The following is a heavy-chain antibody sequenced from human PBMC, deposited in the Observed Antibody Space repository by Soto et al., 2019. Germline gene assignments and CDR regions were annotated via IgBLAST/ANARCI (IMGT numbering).Heavy chain of an antibody. J-gene: IGHJ4*02. D-gene: IGHD5-12*01. CDR1: GGSMNNYL. V-gene: IGHV4-59*13. Sequence: PSETLSLTCTVAGGSMNNYLWSWIRQTPGEGLEWIGYIHATGSTHYNPSLKSPVSIAIDTSKTEFSLKLSSVTAADTAVYFCATEGTYGYKDFEFWGQGTLVTVSS. CDR2: IHATGST. CDR3: ATEGTYGYKDFEF.